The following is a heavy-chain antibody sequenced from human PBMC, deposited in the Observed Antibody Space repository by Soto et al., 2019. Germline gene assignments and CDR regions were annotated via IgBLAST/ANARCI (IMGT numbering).Heavy chain of an antibody. D-gene: IGHD6-19*01. J-gene: IGHJ4*02. Sequence: EVQLLESGGGLVQPGGSLRLSCAASGFTFHIYPMTWVRQTPGKGLEWVSTISRGADGTQYADSVTGRFTLTRDDSKKTLYLQLTGLRAEDTAVYYCARRGERWLPEDYWGQGTLVTVSS. CDR1: GFTFHIYP. CDR3: ARRGERWLPEDY. V-gene: IGHV3-23*01. CDR2: ISRGADGT.